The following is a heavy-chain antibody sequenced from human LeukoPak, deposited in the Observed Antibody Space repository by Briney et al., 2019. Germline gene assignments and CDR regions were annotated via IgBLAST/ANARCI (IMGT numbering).Heavy chain of an antibody. J-gene: IGHJ5*02. V-gene: IGHV4-59*01. CDR3: ARAGDYYGSGSYSPTRVWFDP. D-gene: IGHD3-10*01. CDR1: GGSISSYY. CDR2: IYYSGST. Sequence: SETLSLTCTVSGGSISSYYWSWIRQPPGKGLEWIGYIYYSGSTNYNPSLKSRVTISVDTSKNQFSLKLSSVTAADTAVYYCARAGDYYGSGSYSPTRVWFDPWGQGTLVTVSS.